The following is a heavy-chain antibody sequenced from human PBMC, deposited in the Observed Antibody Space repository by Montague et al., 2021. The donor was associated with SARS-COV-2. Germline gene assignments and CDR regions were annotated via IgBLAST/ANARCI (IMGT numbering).Heavy chain of an antibody. Sequence: TLSLTCTVSGGSISSGYFYWSWLRQPAGKGLEWIGLIYPGGDTNSNPTIKSRVTISVDTSKNQFSLKLSAVTAADTAVYYCASVYTVTYHFDYGGRGTLVTVSS. D-gene: IGHD4-17*01. CDR3: ASVYTVTYHFDY. CDR2: IYPGGDT. V-gene: IGHV4-61*02. CDR1: GGSISSGYFY. J-gene: IGHJ4*02.